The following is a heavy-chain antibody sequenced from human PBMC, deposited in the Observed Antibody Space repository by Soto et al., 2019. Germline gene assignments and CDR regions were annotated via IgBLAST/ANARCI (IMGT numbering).Heavy chain of an antibody. Sequence: SSETLSLTSTVSTSPINSRYYWGWIRQTPGKGLECVASIYHSGSTHYNPSLKSRATISVDTSNNQFSLRLSSVTAADTAIYYCERNTSGRNFDYWGQGTQVTVSS. CDR3: ERNTSGRNFDY. J-gene: IGHJ4*02. V-gene: IGHV4-38-2*02. CDR1: TSPINSRYY. CDR2: IYHSGST. D-gene: IGHD6-19*01.